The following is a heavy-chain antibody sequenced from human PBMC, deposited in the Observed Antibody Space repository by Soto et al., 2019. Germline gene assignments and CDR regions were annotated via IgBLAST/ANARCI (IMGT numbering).Heavy chain of an antibody. CDR1: GFTFSTYA. J-gene: IGHJ4*02. V-gene: IGHV3-23*01. Sequence: EVELLESGGGLVQPEGSLRLSCAASGFTFSTYAMGWVRQAPGKGLEWVSVVSSGGGTHYADSVKGRFTVSRDNSKHTLSLQMNSLRADDTAVYYCAKRRGAGGHFDYWGQGALVTVSS. CDR3: AKRRGAGGHFDY. CDR2: VSSGGGT. D-gene: IGHD2-15*01.